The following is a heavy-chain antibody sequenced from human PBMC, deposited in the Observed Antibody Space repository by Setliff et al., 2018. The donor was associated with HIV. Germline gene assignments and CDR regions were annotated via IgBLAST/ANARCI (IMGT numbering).Heavy chain of an antibody. CDR3: ARDPRRDGTGNYYYYMDV. J-gene: IGHJ6*03. Sequence: PSETLSLTCAVYGGSFNGYSWTWIRQPPGKGLEWIGGINHSGSTNYNPSLKSRVTISVDTSKSQFSLRLNSVTATDTALYYCARDPRRDGTGNYYYYMDVWGKGTTVTVSS. CDR2: INHSGST. V-gene: IGHV4-34*01. CDR1: GGSFNGYS.